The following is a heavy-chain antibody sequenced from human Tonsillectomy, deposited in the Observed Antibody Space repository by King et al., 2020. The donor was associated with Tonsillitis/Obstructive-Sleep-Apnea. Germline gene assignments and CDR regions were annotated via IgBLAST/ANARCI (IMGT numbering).Heavy chain of an antibody. V-gene: IGHV3-30*15. CDR1: GFTFSDYA. CDR2: ISYDGSDQ. Sequence: VQLVESGGGVVQPGRSLRLSCAASGFTFSDYAMHWVRQAPGKGLEWVAFISYDGSDQNYADSVKGRFTIPRDNSKNTLSLQMSSLRPEDTAVYYCAREGGYCSGSRCYGGFFDAWGQGTLVSVSS. D-gene: IGHD2-15*01. J-gene: IGHJ4*02. CDR3: AREGGYCSGSRCYGGFFDA.